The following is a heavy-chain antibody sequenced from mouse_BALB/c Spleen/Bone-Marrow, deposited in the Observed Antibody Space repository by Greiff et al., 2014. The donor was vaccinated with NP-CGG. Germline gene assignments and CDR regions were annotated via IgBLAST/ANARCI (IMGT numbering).Heavy chain of an antibody. CDR3: TRWYYGNYFDY. CDR2: INPSNGGT. V-gene: IGHV1S81*02. D-gene: IGHD2-1*01. CDR1: GYTFTSYY. Sequence: VQLVESGAELVKSGASVKLSCKASGYTFTSYYMYWVKQRPGQGLEWIGEINPSNGGTNFNEKFKSKATLTVDKSSSTAYMQLSSLTSEDSAVYYCTRWYYGNYFDYWGQGTTLTVSS. J-gene: IGHJ2*01.